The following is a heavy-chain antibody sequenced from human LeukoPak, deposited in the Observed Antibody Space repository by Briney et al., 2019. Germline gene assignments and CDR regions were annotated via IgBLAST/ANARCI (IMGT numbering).Heavy chain of an antibody. D-gene: IGHD6-19*01. V-gene: IGHV3-23*01. J-gene: IGHJ3*02. CDR1: GFTFPNFV. Sequence: QPGGSLRLSCAASGFTFPNFVMTWVRQAPGKGLEWVSAISGSGGSTYYADSVKGRFTISRDNSKNTLYLQMNSLRAEDTAVYYCAKDLPWYSSGGKAFDIWGQGTMVTVSS. CDR2: ISGSGGST. CDR3: AKDLPWYSSGGKAFDI.